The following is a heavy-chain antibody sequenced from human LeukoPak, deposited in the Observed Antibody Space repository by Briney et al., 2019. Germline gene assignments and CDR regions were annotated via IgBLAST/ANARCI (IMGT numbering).Heavy chain of an antibody. Sequence: TGGSLRLSCAASGFTFSSYSMNWVRQAPGKGLEWVSSISSSSYIYYADSVKGRFTISRDNAKNSLYLQMNSLRAEDTAVYYCARSETTYYYDSSVFYYYYGMDVWGQGTTVTVSS. D-gene: IGHD3-22*01. CDR3: ARSETTYYYDSSVFYYYYGMDV. CDR2: ISSSSYI. V-gene: IGHV3-21*01. CDR1: GFTFSSYS. J-gene: IGHJ6*02.